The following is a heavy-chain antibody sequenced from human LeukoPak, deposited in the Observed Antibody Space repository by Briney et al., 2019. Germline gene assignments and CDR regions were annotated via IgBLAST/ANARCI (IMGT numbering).Heavy chain of an antibody. D-gene: IGHD1/OR15-1a*01. CDR3: AKMHGPTEQYFDY. CDR1: GGSFSGYY. CDR2: INHSGST. V-gene: IGHV4-34*01. Sequence: PSETLSLTCAVYGGSFSGYYWSWIRQPPGKGLEWIGEINHSGSTNYNPSLKSRVTISVDTSKNQFSLKLSSVTAADTAVYYCAKMHGPTEQYFDYWGQGTLVTVSS. J-gene: IGHJ4*02.